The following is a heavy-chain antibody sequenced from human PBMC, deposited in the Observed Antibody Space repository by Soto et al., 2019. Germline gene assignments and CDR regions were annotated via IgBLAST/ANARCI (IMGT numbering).Heavy chain of an antibody. CDR3: ARRYGGTFDY. V-gene: IGHV4-59*08. CDR2: VHDSWGS. CDR1: GGSFSGYY. J-gene: IGHJ4*02. Sequence: PSETLSLTCAVYGGSFSGYYWSWIRQPPGKGLEWIGYVHDSWGSHYNPSLKSRVTISVDTSKNQFSLKLSSVTAADTAVYYCARRYGGTFDYWGQGTLVTVSS. D-gene: IGHD4-17*01.